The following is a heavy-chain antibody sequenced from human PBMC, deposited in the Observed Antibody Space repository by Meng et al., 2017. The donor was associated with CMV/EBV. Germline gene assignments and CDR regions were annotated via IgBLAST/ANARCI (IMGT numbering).Heavy chain of an antibody. CDR3: AKLSSSSLNP. J-gene: IGHJ5*02. CDR1: GFTFSSYS. Sequence: LSCAASGFTFSSYSMNWVRQAPGKGLEWVSAISGSGGSTYYADSVKGRFTISRDNSKNTLYLQMNSLRAEDTAVYYCAKLSSSSLNPWGQGTLVTVSS. CDR2: ISGSGGST. V-gene: IGHV3-23*01. D-gene: IGHD6-6*01.